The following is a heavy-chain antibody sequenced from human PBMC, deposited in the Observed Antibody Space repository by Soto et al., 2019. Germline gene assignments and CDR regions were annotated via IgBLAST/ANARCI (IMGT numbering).Heavy chain of an antibody. Sequence: QVQLQESGPGLVKPSGTLSLTCAVTGGSISSSNWWSWVRQPPGKGLEWIGEIYHSGSTNYNPSLKSRATISVDKSNNQFSLKLSSVTAADTAVYYCARDKGGGSYHFDYWGQGTLVTVSS. CDR2: IYHSGST. CDR3: ARDKGGGSYHFDY. CDR1: GGSISSSNW. D-gene: IGHD1-26*01. V-gene: IGHV4-4*02. J-gene: IGHJ4*02.